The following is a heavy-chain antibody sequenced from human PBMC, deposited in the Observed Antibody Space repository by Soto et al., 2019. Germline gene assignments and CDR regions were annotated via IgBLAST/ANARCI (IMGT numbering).Heavy chain of an antibody. D-gene: IGHD3-3*01. CDR1: GFSFSNFA. CDR2: ISYDGNNE. J-gene: IGHJ4*02. V-gene: IGHV3-30-3*01. Sequence: QVQVVESGGTVVQPGTSLRLSCVASGFSFSNFALHWVRQAPGKGLEWVAGISYDGNNEYYADSVKGHFTISRDDSNNPVYPQINSLRGEDTAVYYCAREGPLDIWSGLGLDYWGQGTLVTVSS. CDR3: AREGPLDIWSGLGLDY.